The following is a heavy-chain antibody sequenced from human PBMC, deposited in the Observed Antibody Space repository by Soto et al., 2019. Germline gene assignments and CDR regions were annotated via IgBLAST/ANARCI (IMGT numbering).Heavy chain of an antibody. CDR1: GFTFSSYA. Sequence: GGSLILSCAASGFTFSSYAMNWVRQAPGKGLEWVSAISGSGSSTYYADSVKGRFTMSRDNSKNTLYLQMNSLRADDTAVYYCAKQLPYSGSDYWGQGTLVTVSS. V-gene: IGHV3-23*01. CDR2: ISGSGSST. D-gene: IGHD5-12*01. J-gene: IGHJ4*02. CDR3: AKQLPYSGSDY.